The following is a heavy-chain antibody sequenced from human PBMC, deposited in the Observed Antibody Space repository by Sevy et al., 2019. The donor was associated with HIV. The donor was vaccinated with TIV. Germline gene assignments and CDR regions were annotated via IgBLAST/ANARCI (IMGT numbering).Heavy chain of an antibody. J-gene: IGHJ4*02. Sequence: ASVKVSCKASGYTFTGYYMHWVRQAPGQGLEWMGRINPNSGGTNYAQKFQGRVTMTRDTSISTAYMELSRLRSDDTAVYYYARAVGLTTVLTVFDYWGQGTLVTVSS. CDR1: GYTFTGYY. CDR3: ARAVGLTTVLTVFDY. D-gene: IGHD4-17*01. CDR2: INPNSGGT. V-gene: IGHV1-2*06.